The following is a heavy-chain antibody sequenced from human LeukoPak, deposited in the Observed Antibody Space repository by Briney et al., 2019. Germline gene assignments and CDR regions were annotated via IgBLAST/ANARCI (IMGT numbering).Heavy chain of an antibody. CDR1: GFTFSSYW. CDR3: ARSNQADDY. J-gene: IGHJ4*02. CDR2: INPGGSSI. Sequence: PGVSLRLSCAASGFTFSSYWMHWVRQVPGKGLVWVARINPGGSSITYADSVKGLFTISRDNAKNTLYLQMDSLRAEDTGVYYCARSNQADDYWGQGTLVTVSS. D-gene: IGHD1-14*01. V-gene: IGHV3-74*01.